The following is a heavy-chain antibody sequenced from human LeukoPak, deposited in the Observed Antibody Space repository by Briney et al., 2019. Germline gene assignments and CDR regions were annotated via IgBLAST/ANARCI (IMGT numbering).Heavy chain of an antibody. CDR1: GFTFSSYE. D-gene: IGHD2-21*02. CDR3: ARDVPAYCGGDCPNPY. J-gene: IGHJ4*02. CDR2: ISSSGSTI. Sequence: GGSLRLSCAASGFTFSSYEMNWVRHAPGKGLEWVSYISSSGSTIYYADSVKGRFTISRDNAKGSLYLQMNSLRAEDTAVYYCARDVPAYCGGDCPNPYWGQGTLVTVSS. V-gene: IGHV3-48*03.